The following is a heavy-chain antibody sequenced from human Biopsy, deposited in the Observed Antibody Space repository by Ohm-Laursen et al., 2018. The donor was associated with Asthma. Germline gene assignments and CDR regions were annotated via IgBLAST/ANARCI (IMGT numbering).Heavy chain of an antibody. J-gene: IGHJ4*02. Sequence: PRLSCSASGFKFDEYTMHWVRQAPGKGLEWVSGISWNSATIGYADSVEGRFTISRDNAKNSVFLHMDSLRPEDTAFYYCAKVRSDWVITESFDYWGQGVLVTASS. CDR1: GFKFDEYT. D-gene: IGHD3-22*01. V-gene: IGHV3-9*01. CDR2: ISWNSATI. CDR3: AKVRSDWVITESFDY.